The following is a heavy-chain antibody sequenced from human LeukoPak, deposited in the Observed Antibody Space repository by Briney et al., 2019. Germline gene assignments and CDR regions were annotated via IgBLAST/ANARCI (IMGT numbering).Heavy chain of an antibody. CDR1: GGSISSGSYY. Sequence: SQTLSLTCTVSGGSISSGSYYWSWIRQPAGKGLEWIGRIYTSGSTNYNPSLKSRVTISVDTSKNQFSLKLSSVTAADTAVYYCARGPYSSSRYGSDYFDYWGQGTLVTVSS. V-gene: IGHV4-61*02. CDR3: ARGPYSSSRYGSDYFDY. CDR2: IYTSGST. D-gene: IGHD6-13*01. J-gene: IGHJ4*02.